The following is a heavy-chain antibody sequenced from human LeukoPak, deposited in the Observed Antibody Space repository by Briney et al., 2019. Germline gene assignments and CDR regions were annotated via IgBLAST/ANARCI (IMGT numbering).Heavy chain of an antibody. CDR3: ARDQKVGATPYFGMDV. CDR1: GYTFTSYD. CDR2: IIPMRGTV. V-gene: IGHV1-69*04. Sequence: ASVKVSCKASGYTFTSYDINWVRQAPGQGLEWMGRIIPMRGTVKYAQKFQGRVTIIADKLTSTAYMELSSLRSEDTAMYYCARDQKVGATPYFGMDVWGQGTTVTVSS. D-gene: IGHD1-26*01. J-gene: IGHJ6*02.